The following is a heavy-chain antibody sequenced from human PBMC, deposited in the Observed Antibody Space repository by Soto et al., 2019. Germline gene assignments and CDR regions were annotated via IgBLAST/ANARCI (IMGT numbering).Heavy chain of an antibody. CDR3: TRADLTVTLSVFDP. J-gene: IGHJ5*02. D-gene: IGHD4-17*01. Sequence: QVQVVESGGGVVQPGRSLRLSCAASGFIFSSYAMHWVRQSPGKGLEWVAFISDDGSTKYYADSVKGRFTISRDNSKNPLYLQMNSLSAEATAVYYCTRADLTVTLSVFDPWGQGTLVTVSS. V-gene: IGHV3-30-3*01. CDR2: ISDDGSTK. CDR1: GFIFSSYA.